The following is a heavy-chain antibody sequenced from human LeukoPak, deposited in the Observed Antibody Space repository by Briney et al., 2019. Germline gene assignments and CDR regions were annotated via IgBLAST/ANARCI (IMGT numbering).Heavy chain of an antibody. CDR1: GYMFSDYY. CDR2: ISHSGSTI. CDR3: ATYGSGSGTFFDS. J-gene: IGHJ4*01. V-gene: IGHV3-11*04. Sequence: TGGSLRLSCVVSGYMFSDYYMSWIRQTPERGLEWLSYISHSGSTIYYADSVKGRFTVSRDNGKNSLYLQMNSLRVEDTALYYCATYGSGSGTFFDSWGQGTQVTVSS. D-gene: IGHD3-10*01.